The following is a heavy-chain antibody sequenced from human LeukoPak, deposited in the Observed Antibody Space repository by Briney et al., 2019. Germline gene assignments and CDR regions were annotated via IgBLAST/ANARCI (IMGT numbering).Heavy chain of an antibody. CDR3: ARDPYYGDYVV. V-gene: IGHV3-48*03. D-gene: IGHD4-17*01. CDR2: ISSSGSTI. CDR1: GFTFSSYE. Sequence: GGSLRLSCAASGFTFSSYEMNWVRQAPGKGREWVSYISSSGSTIYYADSVKGRSTISRDNAKNSLYLQMNSLRAEDTACYYCARDPYYGDYVVWGQGTLVTVSS. J-gene: IGHJ4*02.